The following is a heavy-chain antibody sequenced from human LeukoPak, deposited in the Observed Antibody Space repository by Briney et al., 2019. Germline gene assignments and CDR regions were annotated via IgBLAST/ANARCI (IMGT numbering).Heavy chain of an antibody. CDR2: INHSGST. J-gene: IGHJ5*02. D-gene: IGHD3-10*01. V-gene: IGHV4-34*01. CDR1: GGSFSGYY. CDR3: ARPGVRGVYGWFDP. Sequence: SETLSLTCAVYGGSFSGYYWSWIRQPPGKGLEWIGEINHSGSTNYNPSLKSRVTISVDTSKNQFSLKLSSVTAADPAVYYCARPGVRGVYGWFDPWGQGTLVTVSS.